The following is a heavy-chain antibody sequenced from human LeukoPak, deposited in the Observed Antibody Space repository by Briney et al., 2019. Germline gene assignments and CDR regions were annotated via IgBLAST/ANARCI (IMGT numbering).Heavy chain of an antibody. Sequence: GGSLRLSCAASGFTFSSYGMHWVRQAPGKGLEWVAVISNDGRNKHFADSVNGRFTISRDNSKNTLYLQMNSLRAEDTALYYCAKDQDVAAAAYYFDHWGPGTLVTVSS. D-gene: IGHD6-13*01. J-gene: IGHJ4*02. V-gene: IGHV3-30*18. CDR1: GFTFSSYG. CDR3: AKDQDVAAAAYYFDH. CDR2: ISNDGRNK.